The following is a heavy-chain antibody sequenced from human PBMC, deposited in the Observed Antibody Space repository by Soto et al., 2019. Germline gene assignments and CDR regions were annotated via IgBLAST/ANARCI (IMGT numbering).Heavy chain of an antibody. V-gene: IGHV1-69*12. Sequence: QVQLVQSGAEVKKPGSSVKVSCKASGGTFSSYAISWVRQAPGQGLEWMGGIIPIFGTANYAQKFHGRVTITADESMSTAYMELRSLTSQDTAVYYCARHVPAAGYYYGMDVWVQATTVTVSS. CDR1: GGTFSSYA. D-gene: IGHD2-2*01. CDR3: ARHVPAAGYYYGMDV. J-gene: IGHJ6*02. CDR2: IIPIFGTA.